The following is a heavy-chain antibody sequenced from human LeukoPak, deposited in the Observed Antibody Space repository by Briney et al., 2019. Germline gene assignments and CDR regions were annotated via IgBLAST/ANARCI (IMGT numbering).Heavy chain of an antibody. CDR3: ATRVGATTDAEYFQH. V-gene: IGHV1-24*01. CDR2: FDPEDGET. J-gene: IGHJ1*01. Sequence: ASVKLSCKVSGYTLTELSMHWVRQAPGQGLEWRGGFDPEDGETIDAQKFQGRVTMTEYTSTDTAYMELSSLRSEDTAVYYCATRVGATTDAEYFQHWGQGTLVTVSS. CDR1: GYTLTELS. D-gene: IGHD1-26*01.